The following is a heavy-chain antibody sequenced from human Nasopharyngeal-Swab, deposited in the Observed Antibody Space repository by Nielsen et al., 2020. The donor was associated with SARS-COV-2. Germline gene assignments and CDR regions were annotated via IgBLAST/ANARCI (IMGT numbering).Heavy chain of an antibody. CDR1: GFTFDDYA. D-gene: IGHD6-13*01. Sequence: SLKISCAASGFTFDDYAMHWVRQAPGKGLEWVSGISWNSGSIGYADSVKGRFTISRDNAKNSLYLQMNSLRAEDTALYYCAKDMTPLAGTDFDYWGQGTLVTVSS. CDR2: ISWNSGSI. J-gene: IGHJ4*02. V-gene: IGHV3-9*01. CDR3: AKDMTPLAGTDFDY.